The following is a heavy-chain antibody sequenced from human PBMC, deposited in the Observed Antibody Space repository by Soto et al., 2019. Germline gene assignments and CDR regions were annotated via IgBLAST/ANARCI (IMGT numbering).Heavy chain of an antibody. Sequence: PSETLSLTCAVYGGSFSGYYWSWIRQPPGKGLEWIGEINHSGSTNYNPSLKSRVTISVDTSKNQFSLKLSSVTAADTAVYYCARGHDILTGYYRVTSYYGMDVWXQGTTVTVSS. CDR3: ARGHDILTGYYRVTSYYGMDV. J-gene: IGHJ6*02. V-gene: IGHV4-34*01. CDR2: INHSGST. CDR1: GGSFSGYY. D-gene: IGHD3-9*01.